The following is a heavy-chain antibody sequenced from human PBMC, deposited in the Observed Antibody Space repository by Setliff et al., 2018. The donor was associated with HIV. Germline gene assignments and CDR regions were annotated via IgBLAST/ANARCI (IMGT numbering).Heavy chain of an antibody. J-gene: IGHJ4*02. CDR2: LYYGGNT. CDR1: RGSISSSSYF. CDR3: ATAPGISYFDY. Sequence: SETLSLTCTVSRGSISSSSYFWGWVRQPPGKGLEWIGILYYGGNTFYNPSLKSRVTISVDTSKNQLSLDLSSVTAADTAVYYCATAPGISYFDYWGQGALVTVSS. D-gene: IGHD6-13*01. V-gene: IGHV4-39*01.